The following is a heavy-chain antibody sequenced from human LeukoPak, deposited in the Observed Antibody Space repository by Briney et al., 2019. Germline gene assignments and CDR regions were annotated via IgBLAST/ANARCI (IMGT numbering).Heavy chain of an antibody. D-gene: IGHD1-26*01. CDR1: VYTLTELS. Sequence: ASVDVSCKVSVYTLTELSMHWVRQAPGKGLEWRGGFDPEDDETIYAQKFQGRVTMTEDTSTDTAYMELSSLRSEDTAVYYCAASSPFIVGATWYFQHWGQGTLVTVSS. CDR3: AASSPFIVGATWYFQH. J-gene: IGHJ1*01. CDR2: FDPEDDET. V-gene: IGHV1-24*01.